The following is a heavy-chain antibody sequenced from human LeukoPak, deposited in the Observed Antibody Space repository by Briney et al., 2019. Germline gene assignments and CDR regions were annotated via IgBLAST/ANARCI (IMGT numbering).Heavy chain of an antibody. CDR1: GDSISNYY. Sequence: PSETLSLTCIVSGDSISNYYWSWIRHPAGKGLEWIGRIYTSGSTNYNPSLKSRVTMSVDTSKNQFSLKLTSVTAADTAVYYCAREAAAGTFYFDYWGQGTLVTVSS. CDR3: AREAAAGTFYFDY. V-gene: IGHV4-4*07. J-gene: IGHJ4*02. D-gene: IGHD6-13*01. CDR2: IYTSGST.